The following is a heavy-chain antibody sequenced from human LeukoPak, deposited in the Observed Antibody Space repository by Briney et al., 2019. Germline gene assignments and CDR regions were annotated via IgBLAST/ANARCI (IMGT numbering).Heavy chain of an antibody. CDR3: ARENRYYFDY. CDR1: GFTFSSYE. Sequence: PGGSLRLSCAASGFTFSSYEMNWVRQAPGKGLEWVSYISSSGSTIYHADSVKGRFTISRDNAKNSLYLQMNSLRAEDTAVYYCARENRYYFDYWGQGTLVTVSS. D-gene: IGHD1-14*01. CDR2: ISSSGSTI. V-gene: IGHV3-48*03. J-gene: IGHJ4*02.